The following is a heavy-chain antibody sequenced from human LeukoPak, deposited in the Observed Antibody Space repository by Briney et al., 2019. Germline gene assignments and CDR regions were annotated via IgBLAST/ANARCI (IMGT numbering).Heavy chain of an antibody. Sequence: ASLKVSCKASGSTFTGYYMHWVRQAPGQGLEWMGWTNPNSGGTNSAQKFHGRVTMTRDTSISTAYMELSRLRSDDTAIFYCARGVSWHIDYWGQGTLVTVSS. D-gene: IGHD6-6*01. CDR2: TNPNSGGT. CDR3: ARGVSWHIDY. CDR1: GSTFTGYY. V-gene: IGHV1-2*02. J-gene: IGHJ4*02.